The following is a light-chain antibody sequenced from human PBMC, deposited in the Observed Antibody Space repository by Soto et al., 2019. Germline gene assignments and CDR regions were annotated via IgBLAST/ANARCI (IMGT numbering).Light chain of an antibody. CDR2: GAS. V-gene: IGKV3-20*01. CDR1: QSLTNSY. J-gene: IGKJ4*01. Sequence: DIVLTQSPDALSLSPGNIATLSCRASQSLTNSYIAWYQVKPGQAPRLLIYGASTRATGVPDRFSGGGSGTQFPLTISRLEPEDFAVYYWQQYGSLPLTFGGGTKV. CDR3: QQYGSLPLT.